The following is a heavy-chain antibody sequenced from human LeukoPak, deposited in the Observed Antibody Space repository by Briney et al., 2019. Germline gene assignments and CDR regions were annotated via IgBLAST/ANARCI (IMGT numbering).Heavy chain of an antibody. CDR2: INTNTGNP. D-gene: IGHD3-10*01. CDR3: ARDRKTTMVRVHDEGWFDP. J-gene: IGHJ5*02. CDR1: GYTFTSYA. Sequence: ASVKVSCKASGYTFTSYAMNWVRQAPGQGLEWMGWINTNTGNPTYAQGFTGRFVLSLDTSVSTAYLQISSLKAEDTAVYYCARDRKTTMVRVHDEGWFDPWGQGTLVTVSS. V-gene: IGHV7-4-1*02.